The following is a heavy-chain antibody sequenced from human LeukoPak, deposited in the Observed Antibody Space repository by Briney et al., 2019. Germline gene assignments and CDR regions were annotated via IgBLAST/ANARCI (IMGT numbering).Heavy chain of an antibody. CDR2: FGSSSSYI. CDR1: GFTFSSYS. Sequence: GSLRLSCAASGFTFSSYSMNWVRQAPGKGLEWVSSFGSSSSYIYYADSVKGRFTISRDNAKNSLYLQMNSLRAEDTAVYYCARDSGSSGYYYLYWYFDLWGRGTLVTVSS. D-gene: IGHD3-22*01. V-gene: IGHV3-21*01. J-gene: IGHJ2*01. CDR3: ARDSGSSGYYYLYWYFDL.